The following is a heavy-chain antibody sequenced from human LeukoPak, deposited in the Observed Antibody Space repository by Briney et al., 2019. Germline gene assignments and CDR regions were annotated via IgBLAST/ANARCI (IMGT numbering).Heavy chain of an antibody. J-gene: IGHJ5*02. CDR3: ARGPSITIFGVVTHNWFDP. V-gene: IGHV4-59*11. CDR1: GGSISSHY. CDR2: IYYSGST. Sequence: ASETLSLTCTVSGGSISSHYWSWIRQPPGKGLEWIGYIYYSGSTNYNPSLKSRVTITVDTSKNQFSLKLSSVTAEDTAVYYCARGPSITIFGVVTHNWFDPWGQGTLVTVSS. D-gene: IGHD3-3*01.